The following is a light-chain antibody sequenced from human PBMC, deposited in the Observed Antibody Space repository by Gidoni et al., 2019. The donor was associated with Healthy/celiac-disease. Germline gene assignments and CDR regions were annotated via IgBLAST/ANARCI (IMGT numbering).Light chain of an antibody. CDR3: QQYGSSPLT. V-gene: IGKV3-20*01. Sequence: ETVLTQSPGTLSLSPGERATLSCRASQSVSSSYLAWYQQKPGQAPRLLIYGASSRATGIPDRFSGSGSGTDFTLTISRLEPEDFAVYYCQQYGSSPLTFGGRTKVEIK. CDR1: QSVSSSY. CDR2: GAS. J-gene: IGKJ4*01.